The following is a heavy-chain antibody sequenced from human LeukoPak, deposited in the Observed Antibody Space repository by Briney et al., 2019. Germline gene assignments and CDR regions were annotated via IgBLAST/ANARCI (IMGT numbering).Heavy chain of an antibody. Sequence: ASVKVSCKASGYTFSSYYMHWVRQAPGQGLEWMGIINPSGGSTKYAQKLQGRVTMTRGTSTSTVYMELSSLRSEDTAVYYCARDDSSGPQVYWGQGTLVTVSS. V-gene: IGHV1-46*01. CDR3: ARDDSSGPQVY. J-gene: IGHJ4*02. CDR2: INPSGGST. CDR1: GYTFSSYY. D-gene: IGHD3-22*01.